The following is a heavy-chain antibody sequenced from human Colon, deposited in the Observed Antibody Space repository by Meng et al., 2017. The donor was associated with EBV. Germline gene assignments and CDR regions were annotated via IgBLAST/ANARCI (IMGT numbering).Heavy chain of an antibody. D-gene: IGHD3-10*01. CDR2: IYHSGST. V-gene: IGHV4-4*02. CDR3: VRGRRFGSGRYALDY. Sequence: QVAVQVSGPGRVKASGTLSLICAVSGASIGSSYWWTWVRQPPEKGLEWIGEIYHSGSTNYNPSLKSRLTLSVDKSKSQFSLELISVTAADTAVYYCVRGRRFGSGRYALDYWGQGTLVTVSS. CDR1: GASIGSSYW. J-gene: IGHJ4*02.